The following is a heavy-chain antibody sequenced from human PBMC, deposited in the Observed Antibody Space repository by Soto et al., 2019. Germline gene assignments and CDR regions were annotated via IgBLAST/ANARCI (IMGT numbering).Heavy chain of an antibody. CDR1: GFTFGDYA. J-gene: IGHJ5*02. CDR2: IRSKAYGGTT. D-gene: IGHD3-3*01. CDR3: TRAPSITIFGVVMPNWFDP. Sequence: GGSLRLSCTASGFTFGDYAMGWFRQAPGKGLEWVGFIRSKAYGGTTEYAASVKGRFTISRDDSKSIAYLQMNSLKTEDTAVYYCTRAPSITIFGVVMPNWFDPWGQGTLVTVS. V-gene: IGHV3-49*03.